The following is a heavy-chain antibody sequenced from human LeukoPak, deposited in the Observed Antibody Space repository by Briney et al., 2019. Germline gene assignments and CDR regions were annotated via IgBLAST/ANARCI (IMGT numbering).Heavy chain of an antibody. Sequence: SETLSLTCTVSGGSISSSGNFWGWVRQPPGRGLEWIASTYYSRNTYYNPSLKSRVTIPVDTSKNQFSLKLSSVTAADTAVYYWVRHEEEDGYNAKTFDYWGQGTLVTVSS. V-gene: IGHV4-39*01. D-gene: IGHD5-24*01. J-gene: IGHJ4*02. CDR1: GGSISSSGNF. CDR3: VRHEEEDGYNAKTFDY. CDR2: TYYSRNT.